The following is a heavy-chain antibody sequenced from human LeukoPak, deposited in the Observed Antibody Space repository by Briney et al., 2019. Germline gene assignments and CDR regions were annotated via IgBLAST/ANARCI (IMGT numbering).Heavy chain of an antibody. V-gene: IGHV3-15*01. Sequence: GGSLRLSCAASGFTFSNAWMSWVRQAPGKGLEWVGRIKSKTDGGTTDYAAPVKGRFTISRDDSKNTLYLQMNSLKTEDTAVYYCTTDDLLWFGDTKYWGQGTLVTVSS. CDR1: GFTFSNAW. CDR2: IKSKTDGGTT. CDR3: TTDDLLWFGDTKY. D-gene: IGHD3-10*01. J-gene: IGHJ4*02.